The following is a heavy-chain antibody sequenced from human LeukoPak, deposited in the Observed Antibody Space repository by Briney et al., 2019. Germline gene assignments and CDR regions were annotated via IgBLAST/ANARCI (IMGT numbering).Heavy chain of an antibody. V-gene: IGHV3-23*01. CDR1: GFSFSSFA. Sequence: GGSLRLSCAASGFSFSSFAMTWVRQAPGKGLEWVSSITGGHYATYNTDSVKGRFTISRDNAKNTLYLQMNSLRAEDTAVYYCAKAPRAAAGTYNGMDVWGQGTTVTVSS. CDR3: AKAPRAAAGTYNGMDV. CDR2: ITGGHYAT. D-gene: IGHD6-13*01. J-gene: IGHJ6*02.